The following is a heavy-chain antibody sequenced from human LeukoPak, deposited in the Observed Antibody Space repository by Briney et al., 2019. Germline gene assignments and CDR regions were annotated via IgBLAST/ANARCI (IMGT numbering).Heavy chain of an antibody. D-gene: IGHD2-2*01. CDR3: ARDIVVVPAAMPSYYYYGMDV. V-gene: IGHV5-51*01. Sequence: GESLKISCKGSGYSFTSYWIGWVRQMPGKGLEWMGIIYPGDSDTRYSPSFQGQVTISADKSISTAYLQWSSLKASDTAMYYCARDIVVVPAAMPSYYYYGMDVWGQGTTVTVSS. CDR1: GYSFTSYW. CDR2: IYPGDSDT. J-gene: IGHJ6*02.